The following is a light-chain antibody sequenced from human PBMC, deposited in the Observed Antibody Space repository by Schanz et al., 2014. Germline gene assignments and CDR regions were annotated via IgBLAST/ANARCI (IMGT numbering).Light chain of an antibody. CDR2: DVS. CDR3: CSYADSSTL. J-gene: IGLJ1*01. Sequence: QSALTQPASVSGSPGQSITISCTGTSSDVGGYKYVSWYQQHPGKAPKLMIYDVSDRPSGVSNRFSGSKSGNTASLTISGLQAEDEADYYCCSYADSSTLFGPGTKLTVL. CDR1: SSDVGGYKY. V-gene: IGLV2-14*03.